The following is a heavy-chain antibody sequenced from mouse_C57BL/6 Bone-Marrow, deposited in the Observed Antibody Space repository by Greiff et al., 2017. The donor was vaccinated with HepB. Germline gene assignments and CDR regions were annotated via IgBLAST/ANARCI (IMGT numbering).Heavy chain of an antibody. CDR2: IDPENGDT. Sequence: EVQLQQSGAELVRPGASVKLSCTASGFNIKDDYMHWVKQRPEQGLDWIGWIDPENGDTEYASKFQGKATITADTSSNTAYLQLSSLTSEDTAVYYCTTVGLRPFAYWGQGTLVTVSA. CDR3: TTVGLRPFAY. J-gene: IGHJ3*01. CDR1: GFNIKDDY. V-gene: IGHV14-4*01. D-gene: IGHD1-2*01.